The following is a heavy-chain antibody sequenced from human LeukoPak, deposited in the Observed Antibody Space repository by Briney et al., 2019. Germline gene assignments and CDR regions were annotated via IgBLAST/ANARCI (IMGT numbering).Heavy chain of an antibody. V-gene: IGHV1-69*04. Sequence: SVKVSCKASGGTFSSYAISWVRQAPGQGLEWMGRIIPILGIANYAQKFQGRVTITADKSTSTAYMELSSLRSEDTAVYYCAAGGVTDDAFDIWGQGTMVTVSS. CDR2: IIPILGIA. CDR3: AAGGVTDDAFDI. D-gene: IGHD2-21*02. CDR1: GGTFSSYA. J-gene: IGHJ3*02.